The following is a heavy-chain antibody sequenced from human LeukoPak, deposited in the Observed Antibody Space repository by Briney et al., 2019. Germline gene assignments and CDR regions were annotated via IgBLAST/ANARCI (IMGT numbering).Heavy chain of an antibody. CDR1: GYTFTGYY. CDR2: INPNSDGT. D-gene: IGHD1-20*01. V-gene: IGHV1-2*02. CDR3: ARWHITGTNDAFDI. J-gene: IGHJ3*02. Sequence: ASVKVSCKASGYTFTGYYMHWVRQAPGQGLEWMGWINPNSDGTNYAQKFQGRVTMTRDTSISTAYMELSRLRSDDTAVYYCARWHITGTNDAFDIWGQGTMVTVSS.